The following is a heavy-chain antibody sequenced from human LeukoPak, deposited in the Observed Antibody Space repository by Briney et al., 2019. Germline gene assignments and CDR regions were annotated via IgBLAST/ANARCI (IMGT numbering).Heavy chain of an antibody. D-gene: IGHD3-3*01. Sequence: GGSLRLSCAASGFTFSSYAMNWVRQAPGKGLEWVAWISSGGGNTYYAESVKGRFTISRDNSKNTLYLQMNSLRAADTAVYYCAKALEGLSGGFDYWGQGTLVTVSS. V-gene: IGHV3-23*01. CDR2: ISSGGGNT. J-gene: IGHJ4*02. CDR3: AKALEGLSGGFDY. CDR1: GFTFSSYA.